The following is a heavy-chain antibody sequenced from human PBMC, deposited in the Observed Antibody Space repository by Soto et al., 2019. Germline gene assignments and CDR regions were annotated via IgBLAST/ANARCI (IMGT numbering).Heavy chain of an antibody. Sequence: WTWISQHPGKGLEWIGNIYYSGSIHFNPSLQSRLTMLVDTSENQFSLKLTSVTAADTAVYYCARQRESTVDFYGWFDPWGQGTLVTVSS. D-gene: IGHD2-21*01. CDR3: ARQRESTVDFYGWFDP. J-gene: IGHJ5*02. CDR2: IYYSGSI. V-gene: IGHV4-31*02.